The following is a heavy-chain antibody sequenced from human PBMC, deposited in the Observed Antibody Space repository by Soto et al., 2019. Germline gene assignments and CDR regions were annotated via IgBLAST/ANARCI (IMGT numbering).Heavy chain of an antibody. CDR3: ASSQVVAGISPYFDY. Sequence: GASVKVSCKASGYTFTSYGISWVRQAPGQGLEWMGIINPSGGSTSYAQKFQGRVTMTRDTSTSTVYMELSSLRSEDTAVYYCASSQVVAGISPYFDYWGQGTLVTVSS. J-gene: IGHJ4*02. CDR2: INPSGGST. D-gene: IGHD6-19*01. V-gene: IGHV1-46*01. CDR1: GYTFTSYG.